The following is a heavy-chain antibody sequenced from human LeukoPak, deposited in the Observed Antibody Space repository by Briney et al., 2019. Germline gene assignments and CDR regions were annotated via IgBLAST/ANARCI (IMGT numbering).Heavy chain of an antibody. CDR1: GFTFNKYW. V-gene: IGHV3-7*01. D-gene: IGHD2-2*01. CDR3: ARGGEGGYCSSTSCRSPWDMDV. Sequence: GGSLRLSCAASGFTFNKYWMSWVRQAPGKGLEWVANIKQDGSDNYYVDSVKGRFTISRDNAKNSLYLQMNSLRAEDTAVYYCARGGEGGYCSSTSCRSPWDMDVWGKGTTVTVSS. J-gene: IGHJ6*03. CDR2: IKQDGSDN.